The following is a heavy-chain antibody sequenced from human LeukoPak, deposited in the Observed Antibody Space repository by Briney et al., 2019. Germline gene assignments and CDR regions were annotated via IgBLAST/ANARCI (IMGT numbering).Heavy chain of an antibody. Sequence: ASVKVSCKASGYTFSGTGWYLYWLRQAPGQGLECMGWIHPNNGDTAYAQKFGGRVAMTRDTSISTAYMELRRLRPDDTAVCFCARDGPAQMVDLDYWGQGTLVTVSS. V-gene: IGHV1-2*02. J-gene: IGHJ4*02. CDR1: GYTFSGTGWY. CDR2: IHPNNGDT. D-gene: IGHD3-10*01. CDR3: ARDGPAQMVDLDY.